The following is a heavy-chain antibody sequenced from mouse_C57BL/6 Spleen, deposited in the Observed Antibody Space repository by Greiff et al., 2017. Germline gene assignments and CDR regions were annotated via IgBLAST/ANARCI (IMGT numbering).Heavy chain of an antibody. CDR2: INPNYGTT. Sequence: EVKLQESGPELVKPGASVKISCKASGYSFTDYNMNWVKQSNGKSLEWIGVINPNYGTTSYNQKFKGKATLTVDQSSSTAYMQLNSLTSEDSAVYYGARGSNYLYAMDYWGQGTSVTVSS. D-gene: IGHD2-5*01. V-gene: IGHV1-39*01. CDR3: ARGSNYLYAMDY. J-gene: IGHJ4*01. CDR1: GYSFTDYN.